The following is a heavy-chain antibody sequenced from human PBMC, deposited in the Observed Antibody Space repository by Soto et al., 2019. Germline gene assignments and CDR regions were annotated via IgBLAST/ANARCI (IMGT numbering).Heavy chain of an antibody. J-gene: IGHJ5*02. D-gene: IGHD3-16*01. CDR2: ISYAGSNK. CDR3: EGGVYELDP. Sequence: GGSLRLSCAASVFTFSSYAMNLVSQSPGKGLEWVAVISYAGSNKYYADSVKGRFTISRYNYKNSLFLQMNSLRGEDTAVYYSEGGVYELDPWGQGTPVTVSS. V-gene: IGHV3-30-3*01. CDR1: VFTFSSYA.